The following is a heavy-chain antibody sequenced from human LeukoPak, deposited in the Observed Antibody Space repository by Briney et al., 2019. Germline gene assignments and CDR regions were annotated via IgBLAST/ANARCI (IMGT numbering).Heavy chain of an antibody. V-gene: IGHV3-23*01. CDR1: GFTFSNYG. J-gene: IGHJ5*02. CDR2: ISGSGGST. CDR3: AKDNYYGSGSYFGTYNWFDP. D-gene: IGHD3-10*01. Sequence: GGSLRLSCAASGFTFSNYGMNWVRQAPGKGLEWVSGISGSGGSTYSADSVKGRFTISRDNSKNTLYLQMNSLRAEDTAVYYYAKDNYYGSGSYFGTYNWFDPWGQGTLVTVSS.